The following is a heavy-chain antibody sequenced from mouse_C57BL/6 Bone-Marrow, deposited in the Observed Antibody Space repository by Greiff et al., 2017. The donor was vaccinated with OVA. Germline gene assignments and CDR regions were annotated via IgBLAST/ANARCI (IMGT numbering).Heavy chain of an antibody. CDR1: GFSLTSYG. J-gene: IGHJ3*01. D-gene: IGHD2-4*01. V-gene: IGHV2-6*01. Sequence: QVQLKQSGPGLVAPSQSLSITCTVSGFSLTSYGVDWVRQSPGKGLEWLGVIWGVGSTNYNSALKSRLSISKDNSKSQVFLKMSSLQTDDAAMYYCAADDDYDVLAYWGQGTLVTVSA. CDR2: IWGVGST. CDR3: AADDDYDVLAY.